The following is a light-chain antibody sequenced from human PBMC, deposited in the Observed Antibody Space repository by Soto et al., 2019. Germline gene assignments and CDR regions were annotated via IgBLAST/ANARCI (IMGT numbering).Light chain of an antibody. CDR1: SGRSTYA. Sequence: QPVLTQSPSASASLGASVKLTCTLSSGRSTYAIAWHQQQSEKGPRFLMKINSDGSHSKGDGFFDRFSGSSSGAERHLTISGLQSEDEAVYYCQSLGTGIQVFGGGTKLTVL. CDR2: INSDGSH. J-gene: IGLJ3*02. V-gene: IGLV4-69*01. CDR3: QSLGTGIQV.